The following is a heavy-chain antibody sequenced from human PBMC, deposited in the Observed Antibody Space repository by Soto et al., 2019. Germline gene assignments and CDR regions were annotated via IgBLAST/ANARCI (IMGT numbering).Heavy chain of an antibody. CDR2: ISGSGGST. V-gene: IGHV3-23*01. Sequence: GGSLRLSSAASGFTFSSYAMSWVRQAPGKGLEWVSAISGSGGSTYYADSVKGRFTISRDNSKNTLYLQMNSLRAEDTAVYYCAKLLLYCSSTSCYFQSYYYYGMDVWGQGTTVTVSS. J-gene: IGHJ6*02. D-gene: IGHD2-2*01. CDR1: GFTFSSYA. CDR3: AKLLLYCSSTSCYFQSYYYYGMDV.